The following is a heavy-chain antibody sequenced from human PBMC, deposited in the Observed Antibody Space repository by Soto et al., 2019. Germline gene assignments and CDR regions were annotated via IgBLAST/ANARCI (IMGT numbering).Heavy chain of an antibody. J-gene: IGHJ5*02. CDR3: ASVPETFGLGYLPPDP. V-gene: IGHV4-30-4*01. CDR1: GGAISIGDYS. Sequence: PAETLSLTCTVSGGAISIGDYSWSWIRQPPGKGLEWIGYIYYSGSTYDNPSLKRRVTISVDTSKNQFSLKLSSVTAADTAVYYCASVPETFGLGYLPPDPWGQGALVTVSS. D-gene: IGHD3-16*01. CDR2: IYYSGST.